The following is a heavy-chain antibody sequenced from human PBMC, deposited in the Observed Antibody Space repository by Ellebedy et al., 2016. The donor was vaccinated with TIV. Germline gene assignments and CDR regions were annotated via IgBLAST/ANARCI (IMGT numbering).Heavy chain of an antibody. CDR1: GYTFTSYF. V-gene: IGHV1-46*01. CDR3: ARDVAGFDP. CDR2: INPRGGST. Sequence: ASVKVSCKASGYTFTSYFMHWVRQAPGQGLEWMGSINPRGGSTSYPQKFQGRLTLTRDTSTSTVYMELSSLRYDDTALYYCARDVAGFDPWGQGTLVTVSS. D-gene: IGHD2-15*01. J-gene: IGHJ5*02.